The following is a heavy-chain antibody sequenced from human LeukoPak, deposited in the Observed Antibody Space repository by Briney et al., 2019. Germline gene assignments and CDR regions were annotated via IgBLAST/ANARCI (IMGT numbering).Heavy chain of an antibody. Sequence: GGSLRLSCAASGFTFDDYAMHWVRQAPGKGLEWVSGISWNSGSIGYVDSVKGRFTISRDNAKNSLYLQMNSLRAEDTALYYCAKDRGDYYDSSGYSTVDRGMDVWGQGTTVTVSS. J-gene: IGHJ6*02. V-gene: IGHV3-9*01. CDR1: GFTFDDYA. CDR3: AKDRGDYYDSSGYSTVDRGMDV. CDR2: ISWNSGSI. D-gene: IGHD3-22*01.